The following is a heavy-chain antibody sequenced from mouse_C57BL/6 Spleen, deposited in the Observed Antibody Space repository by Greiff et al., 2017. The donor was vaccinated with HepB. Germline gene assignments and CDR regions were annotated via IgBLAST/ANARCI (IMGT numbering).Heavy chain of an antibody. V-gene: IGHV1-64*01. CDR2: IHPNSGST. D-gene: IGHD2-4*01. CDR1: GYTFTSYW. CDR3: AAHYDEGGYAMDY. Sequence: QVQLQQPGAELVKPGASVKLSCKASGYTFTSYWMHWVKQRPGQGLEWIGMIHPNSGSTNYNEKFKSKATLTVDKSSSTAYMQLSSLTSEDSAVYYCAAHYDEGGYAMDYWGQGTSVTVSS. J-gene: IGHJ4*01.